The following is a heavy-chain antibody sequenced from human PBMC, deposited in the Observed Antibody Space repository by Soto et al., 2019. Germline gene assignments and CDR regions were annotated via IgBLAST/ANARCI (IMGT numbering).Heavy chain of an antibody. V-gene: IGHV4-34*01. CDR1: GGSFSGYY. Sequence: SETLSLTCAVYGGSFSGYYWSWIRQPPGKGLEWIGEINHSGSTNYNPSLKSRVTISVDTSKNQFSLKLSSVTAADTAVYYCARGLTWQNSSSSVFWVDPWGQGTLVTVS. CDR2: INHSGST. J-gene: IGHJ5*02. CDR3: ARGLTWQNSSSSVFWVDP. D-gene: IGHD6-6*01.